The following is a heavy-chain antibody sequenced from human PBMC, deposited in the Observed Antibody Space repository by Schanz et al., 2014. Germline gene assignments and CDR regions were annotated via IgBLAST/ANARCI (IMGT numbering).Heavy chain of an antibody. J-gene: IGHJ3*02. CDR1: GFTFSTYA. CDR2: ISYDGINK. D-gene: IGHD3-10*01. CDR3: QRDRPIRSESNIYYGDAFDI. Sequence: QVHLVESGGGVVQPGGSLRLSCAASGFTFSTYALHWVRQAPGKGLELVAVISYDGINKYYADSVKGRFTISRGNSKTTLCLEMNSLRPDDTALYYCQRDRPIRSESNIYYGDAFDIWGQGTMLTVSS. V-gene: IGHV3-30*04.